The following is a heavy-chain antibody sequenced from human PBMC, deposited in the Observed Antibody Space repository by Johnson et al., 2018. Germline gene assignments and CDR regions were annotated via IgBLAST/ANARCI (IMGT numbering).Heavy chain of an antibody. CDR2: IIPIFGTA. J-gene: IGHJ3*02. D-gene: IGHD1-26*01. CDR3: YSGSYYRDAFDI. Sequence: QVQLVQSGAEVKKPGSSVKVSCKASGGTFSSYAISWVRQAPGQGLEWMGGIIPIFGTANYAQKFQGRVTITADESTSTAYMELSRLRSEDTAGYYCYSGSYYRDAFDIWGQGTMVTVSS. CDR1: GGTFSSYA. V-gene: IGHV1-69*01.